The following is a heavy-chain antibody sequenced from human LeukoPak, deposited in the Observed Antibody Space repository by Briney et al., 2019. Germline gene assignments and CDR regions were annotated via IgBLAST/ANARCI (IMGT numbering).Heavy chain of an antibody. D-gene: IGHD2/OR15-2a*01. Sequence: PSETLSLTCAVYGGSFSGYYWSWIRQPPGKGLEWIGGINHSGSTNYNPSLKSRVTISVDTSKNQFSLKLSSVTAADTAVYYCARARAFGAFDIWGQGTMVTVSS. CDR2: INHSGST. J-gene: IGHJ3*02. CDR1: GGSFSGYY. CDR3: ARARAFGAFDI. V-gene: IGHV4-34*01.